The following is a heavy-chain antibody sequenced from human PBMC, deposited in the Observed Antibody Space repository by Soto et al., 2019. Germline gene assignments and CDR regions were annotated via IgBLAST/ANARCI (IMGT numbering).Heavy chain of an antibody. CDR1: GFTFSSYA. Sequence: GGSLRLSCAASGFTFSSYAMRWVRQAPGKWLEWVAVISYDGANKYYADSVKGRFTISRDNSNNTLYLQMNSLRAEDTAVYYCARESGEDWGQGTLVTVSS. CDR3: ARESGED. D-gene: IGHD3-10*01. J-gene: IGHJ4*02. V-gene: IGHV3-30-3*01. CDR2: ISYDGANK.